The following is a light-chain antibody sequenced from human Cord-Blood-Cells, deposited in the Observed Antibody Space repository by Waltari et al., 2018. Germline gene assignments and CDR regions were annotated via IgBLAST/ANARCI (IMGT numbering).Light chain of an antibody. CDR3: QQYGSALYS. J-gene: IGKJ2*03. V-gene: IGKV3-20*01. CDR2: GAS. Sequence: EIVLTQSPGTLSLSPGERATLSCRASPSVSSSYLAWYQQKPGQAPRFLIYGASSRATGNPDSFSGSESGTDFTLTISSVEPEDFAVYYCQQYGSALYSFGQGSKLEIK. CDR1: PSVSSSY.